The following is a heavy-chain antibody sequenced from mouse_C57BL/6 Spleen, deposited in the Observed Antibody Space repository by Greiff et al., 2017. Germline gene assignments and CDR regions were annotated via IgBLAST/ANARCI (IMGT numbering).Heavy chain of an antibody. CDR2: IDPSDSYT. J-gene: IGHJ2*01. Sequence: VQLQQSGAELVKPGASVKLSCKASGYTFTSYWMQWVKQRPGQGLEWIGEIDPSDSYTNYNQQFKGKATLTVDTSSSTAYMQLSSLISEDSAVYDCARGECSYYFDYWGQGTTLTVSS. CDR3: ARGECSYYFDY. CDR1: GYTFTSYW. V-gene: IGHV1-50*01.